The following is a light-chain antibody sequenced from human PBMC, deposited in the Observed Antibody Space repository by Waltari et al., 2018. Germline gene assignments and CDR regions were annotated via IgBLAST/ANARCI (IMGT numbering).Light chain of an antibody. CDR2: AAS. CDR1: QGINNF. Sequence: DIQLTQSPSFLSASVVDRVTIPCRASQGINNFLAWYQQRPGKAPKFLIYAASPLQSGVPSRFSGSGSGTEFTLTISSLQPEDFATYYCQQLSDYPRTFGQGTKVEIK. CDR3: QQLSDYPRT. J-gene: IGKJ1*01. V-gene: IGKV1-9*01.